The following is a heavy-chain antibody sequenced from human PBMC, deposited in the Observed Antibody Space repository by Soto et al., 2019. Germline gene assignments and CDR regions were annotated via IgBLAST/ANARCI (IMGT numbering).Heavy chain of an antibody. CDR1: GYSISSGYY. CDR2: IYHSGST. CDR3: ARDLDFWSGSGPYYYGMDV. D-gene: IGHD3-3*01. Sequence: SETLSLTCAVSGYSISSGYYWGWIRQPPGKGLEWIGSIYHSGSTYYNPSLKSRVTISVDTSKNQFSLKLSSVTAADMAVYYCARDLDFWSGSGPYYYGMDVWGQGTTVTVSS. J-gene: IGHJ6*02. V-gene: IGHV4-38-2*02.